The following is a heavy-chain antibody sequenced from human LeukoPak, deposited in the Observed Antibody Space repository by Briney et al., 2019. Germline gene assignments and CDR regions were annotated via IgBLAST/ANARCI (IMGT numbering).Heavy chain of an antibody. CDR2: ISGSGGST. J-gene: IGHJ4*02. CDR3: AKYFYGSGSYWDY. Sequence: GGSLRLSCAASGFSVSSNYMSWVRQAPGKGLEWVSAISGSGGSTYYADSVKGRFTISRDNSKSTLYLQMNSLRAEDTAVYYCAKYFYGSGSYWDYWGQGTLVTVSS. D-gene: IGHD3-10*01. CDR1: GFSVSSNY. V-gene: IGHV3-23*01.